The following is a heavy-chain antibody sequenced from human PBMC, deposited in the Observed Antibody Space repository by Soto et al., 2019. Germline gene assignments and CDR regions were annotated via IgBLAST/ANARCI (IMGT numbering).Heavy chain of an antibody. CDR1: GFTFSSYA. CDR2: ISSNGTST. V-gene: IGHV3-64D*06. J-gene: IGHJ5*01. D-gene: IGHD6-13*01. Sequence: GSLRLSCSASGFTFSSYAMHWVRQAPGKGLEYVSAISSNGTSTYYADSVKGRFTISRDNSKGAVYLQMSSLAAEDTAVYYCVKEGRFGSSWPAGDSWGQGTLVTVSS. CDR3: VKEGRFGSSWPAGDS.